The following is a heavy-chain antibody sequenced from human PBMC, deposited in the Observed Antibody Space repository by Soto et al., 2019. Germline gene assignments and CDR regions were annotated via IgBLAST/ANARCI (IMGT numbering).Heavy chain of an antibody. V-gene: IGHV1-18*01. CDR3: AREGIRPYYYYGMDV. J-gene: IGHJ6*02. CDR1: GYTFTNYG. D-gene: IGHD3-10*01. CDR2: ISGYNGDT. Sequence: QVQLVQSGAEVKKPGASVKVSCKASGYTFTNYGISWLRQAPGQGLEWMGWISGYNGDTDYAQKVQGRVTMTTHTSTSTVYMELRSLSSVDTAVYYCAREGIRPYYYYGMDVWGQGTTVTVSS.